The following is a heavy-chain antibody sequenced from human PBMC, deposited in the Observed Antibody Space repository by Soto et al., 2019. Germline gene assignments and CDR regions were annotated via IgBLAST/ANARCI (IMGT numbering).Heavy chain of an antibody. CDR2: IKQDGSQK. CDR1: GFSFSRYW. Sequence: GGSLRLSCATSGFSFSRYWMSWVRQAPGKGLEWVANIKQDGSQKNYVDSVTGRFTISRNNANNSLFLQMASLIAGDTAVYYCAPRVYDYVWGSTTYWGLGTVVTVSS. J-gene: IGHJ4*02. CDR3: APRVYDYVWGSTTY. V-gene: IGHV3-7*05. D-gene: IGHD3-16*01.